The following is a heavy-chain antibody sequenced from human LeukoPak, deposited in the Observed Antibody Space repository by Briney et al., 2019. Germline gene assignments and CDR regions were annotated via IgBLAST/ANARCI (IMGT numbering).Heavy chain of an antibody. V-gene: IGHV3-23*01. D-gene: IGHD3-22*01. CDR2: ISNNGGYT. CDR3: ARADYDSSGSLDY. Sequence: GGSLRLSCAASGFTFSSSAMSWVRQAPGKGLEWVSAISNNGGYTYYADSVKGRFTISRDNSKNTLYLQMNSLRAEDTAVYYCARADYDSSGSLDYWGQGTLVTVSS. J-gene: IGHJ4*02. CDR1: GFTFSSSA.